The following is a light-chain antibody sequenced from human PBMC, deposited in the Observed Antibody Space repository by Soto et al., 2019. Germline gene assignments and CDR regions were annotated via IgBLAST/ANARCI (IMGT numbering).Light chain of an antibody. V-gene: IGKV1-39*01. J-gene: IGKJ5*01. CDR1: QSITTY. Sequence: DIQMTQSPSSLSASVGDRVTITCRASQSITTYLNWYQQKPGKAPKLLIYAASTLQSGVPSRFSGSGSGTDFTLTISCLQSEDFATYYCQRYYRYPLVTFGQGTRLEIK. CDR2: AAS. CDR3: QRYYRYPLVT.